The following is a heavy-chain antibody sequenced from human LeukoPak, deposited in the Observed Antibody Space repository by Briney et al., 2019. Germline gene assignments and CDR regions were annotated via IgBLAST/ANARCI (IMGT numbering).Heavy chain of an antibody. CDR1: GYSFTTYW. J-gene: IGHJ4*02. D-gene: IGHD3-9*01. CDR2: IYPGDSDT. V-gene: IGHV5-51*01. CDR3: ARRYYDILTGYYGDFDY. Sequence: RGESLKISCKGSGYSFTTYWIGWVRQMPGKGLEWMGIIYPGDSDTRYSPSFQGQVTISADKPISTAYLQWSSLKASDTAMYYCARRYYDILTGYYGDFDYWGQGTLVTVSS.